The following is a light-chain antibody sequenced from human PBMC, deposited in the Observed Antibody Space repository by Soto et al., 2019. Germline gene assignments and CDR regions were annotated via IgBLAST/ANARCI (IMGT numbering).Light chain of an antibody. V-gene: IGKV1-39*01. CDR1: QTITTY. J-gene: IGKJ1*01. CDR2: GAS. CDR3: QQTHSTPWT. Sequence: DIQMTQSPSSLSASVGDRVTISCRASQTITTYLNWYQQKPGKAPQLLIYGASILQSGVPSRFTGSGSVTDFTLTISSLQPDDFATYHCQQTHSTPWTFGQGTKVEIK.